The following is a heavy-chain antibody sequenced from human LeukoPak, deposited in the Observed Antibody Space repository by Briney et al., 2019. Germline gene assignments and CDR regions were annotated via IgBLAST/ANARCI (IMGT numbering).Heavy chain of an antibody. J-gene: IGHJ6*02. CDR3: ARKPPSGPGYYYSYGMDV. V-gene: IGHV4-61*05. CDR1: GGSISTGDYY. Sequence: PSETLSLTCTVSGGSISTGDYYWGWIRQPPGKGPEWIGYIYYSGSTNYNPSLKSRVTISVDTSKNQFSLKLTSVTAADTAVYYCARKPPSGPGYYYSYGMDVWGQGTTVTVSS. CDR2: IYYSGST.